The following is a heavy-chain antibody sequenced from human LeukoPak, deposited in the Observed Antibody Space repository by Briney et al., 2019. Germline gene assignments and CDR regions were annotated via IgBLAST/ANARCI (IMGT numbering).Heavy chain of an antibody. CDR3: AGAAGDDYVWGSYRYGFDY. Sequence: GGSLRLSCAASGFTFSSYAMSWVRQAPGKGLEWVSAISGSGGSTYYADSVKGRFTISRDNSKNTLYLHINSLRAEDTAVYYCAGAAGDDYVWGSYRYGFDYWGQGTLVTVSS. CDR2: ISGSGGST. V-gene: IGHV3-23*01. D-gene: IGHD3-16*02. CDR1: GFTFSSYA. J-gene: IGHJ4*02.